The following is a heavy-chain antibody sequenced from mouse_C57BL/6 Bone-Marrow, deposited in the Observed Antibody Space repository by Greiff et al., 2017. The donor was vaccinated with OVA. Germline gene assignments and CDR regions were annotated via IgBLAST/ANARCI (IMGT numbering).Heavy chain of an antibody. J-gene: IGHJ2*01. CDR3: ARRGAPYYFDY. Sequence: QVQLQQPGAELVMPGASVKLSCKASGYTFTSYWMHWVTQRPGQGLEWIGEIDPSDSYTNYNQKFKGKSTLTVDKSSSTAYMQLSSLTSEDSAVYYCARRGAPYYFDYWGQGTTLTVSS. CDR2: IDPSDSYT. V-gene: IGHV1-69*01. CDR1: GYTFTSYW.